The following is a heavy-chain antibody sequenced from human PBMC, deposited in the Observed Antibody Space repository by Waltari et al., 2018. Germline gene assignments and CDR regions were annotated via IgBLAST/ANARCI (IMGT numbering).Heavy chain of an antibody. J-gene: IGHJ4*02. V-gene: IGHV4-38-2*02. CDR3: ARALVRGGNDY. CDR2: VDHSGNT. D-gene: IGHD2-15*01. CDR1: GYSIRGDYL. Sequence: QVQLQESGPGLVKPSETLSLTCIVSGYSIRGDYLWGWIRQPPGKGLEWIGTVDHSGNTYYNPSFKTRVTISVDTSKNQFSLKLSSVTAADTAVYYCARALVRGGNDYWGQGTLVTVSS.